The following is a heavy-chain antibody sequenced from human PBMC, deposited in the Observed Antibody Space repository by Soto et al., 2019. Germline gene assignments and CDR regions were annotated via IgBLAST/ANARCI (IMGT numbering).Heavy chain of an antibody. CDR2: IFPADSDT. Sequence: LGESLKISCKGSGYSFSNYWIAWVRQMPGKGLEWMGIIFPADSDTKYSPSFQGPVTISAAKSISTAYLQWSSLKASDTAMYSCASSVVVPSTMNSFDYWGQGSLVTVSS. J-gene: IGHJ4*02. CDR3: ASSVVVPSTMNSFDY. CDR1: GYSFSNYW. D-gene: IGHD2-15*01. V-gene: IGHV5-51*01.